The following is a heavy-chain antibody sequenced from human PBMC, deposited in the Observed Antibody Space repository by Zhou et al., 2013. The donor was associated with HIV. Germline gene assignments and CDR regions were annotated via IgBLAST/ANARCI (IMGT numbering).Heavy chain of an antibody. CDR1: GDTFSSHG. J-gene: IGHJ3*02. D-gene: IGHD3-22*01. V-gene: IGHV1-69*05. CDR3: ARPDSSSYFVDAFDI. Sequence: QVQLVQSGAEVKKPGSSVKVSCKAAGDTFSSHGISWVRQAPGQGLEWMGGFIPIAGTVEYAQKFQGRVTITTDEFTSTAYMELSSLRSDDTALYYCARPDSSSYFVDAFDIWGQGTKVIVSS. CDR2: FIPIAGTV.